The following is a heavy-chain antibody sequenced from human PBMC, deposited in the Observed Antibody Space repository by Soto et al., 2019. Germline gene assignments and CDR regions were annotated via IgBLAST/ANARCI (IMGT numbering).Heavy chain of an antibody. D-gene: IGHD3-3*01. CDR2: INPNSGGT. CDR3: ARDDLYYDVWSGPPEDGMDV. J-gene: IGHJ6*02. Sequence: GASVKVSCKASGYTFTGYYMHWVRQAPGQGLEWMGWINPNSGGTNYAQKFQGRVTMTRDTSISTAYMELSRLRSDDTAVYYCARDDLYYDVWSGPPEDGMDVWGQGTTVTVSS. V-gene: IGHV1-2*02. CDR1: GYTFTGYY.